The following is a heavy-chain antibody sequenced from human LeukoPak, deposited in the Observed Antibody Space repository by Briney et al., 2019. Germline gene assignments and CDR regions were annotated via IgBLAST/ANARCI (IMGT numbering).Heavy chain of an antibody. CDR3: ARAPIAAGGTENFDY. Sequence: SETLSLTCTVSGGSISSYYWSWIRQPPGKGLEWIGYIYYSGSTNYNPSLKSRVTISVDTSKNQFSLKLSSVTAAGTAVYYCARAPIAAGGTENFDYWGQGTLVTVSS. D-gene: IGHD6-13*01. V-gene: IGHV4-59*01. CDR1: GGSISSYY. CDR2: IYYSGST. J-gene: IGHJ4*02.